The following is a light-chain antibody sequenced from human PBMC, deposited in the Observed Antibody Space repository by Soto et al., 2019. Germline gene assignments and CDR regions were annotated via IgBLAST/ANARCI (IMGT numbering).Light chain of an antibody. V-gene: IGKV1-9*01. Sequence: IQLTQSPSSLSASVGDRVTITCRASQGISSYLAWYQQKPGKAPKLLINAASILQSGVPSRFSGSGSGTDFTLTISSLQPEDFATYYCQQLNSYPRTFGPGTKVEIK. CDR2: AAS. CDR3: QQLNSYPRT. J-gene: IGKJ3*01. CDR1: QGISSY.